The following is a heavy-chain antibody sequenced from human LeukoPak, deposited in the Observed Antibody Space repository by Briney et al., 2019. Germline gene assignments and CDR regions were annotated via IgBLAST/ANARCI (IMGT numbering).Heavy chain of an antibody. Sequence: PGGSLRLSCAASGFTFSSYEMNWVRQAPGKGLEWVSYISTSGNTIYYADSVKGRFTISRDNSKNTLYLQVNSLRAEDTAVYYCAMYVVINRYFDYWGQGTLVTVSS. CDR3: AMYVVINRYFDY. D-gene: IGHD3-22*01. CDR2: ISTSGNTI. CDR1: GFTFSSYE. J-gene: IGHJ4*02. V-gene: IGHV3-48*03.